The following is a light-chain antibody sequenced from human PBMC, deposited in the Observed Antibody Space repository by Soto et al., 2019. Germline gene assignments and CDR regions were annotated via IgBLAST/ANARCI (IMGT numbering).Light chain of an antibody. J-gene: IGKJ5*01. CDR3: QQRNNWRDT. V-gene: IGKV3-11*01. CDR1: QSVSNY. Sequence: EIVLTQSPGTLSLSPGERATLSCRASQSVSNYLSWYQQKPGLAPRLLMYETSRRATGIPARFSGSGSGTDFTLTISSLEPEDFAAYYCQQRNNWRDTFGQGTRLEIK. CDR2: ETS.